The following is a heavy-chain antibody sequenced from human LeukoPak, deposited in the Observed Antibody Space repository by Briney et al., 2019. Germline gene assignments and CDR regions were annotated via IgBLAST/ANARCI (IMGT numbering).Heavy chain of an antibody. CDR2: INHSGST. Sequence: PSETLSLTCTVSGDSMSSSHYCWGWIRQPPGKGLEWIGEINHSGSTNYNPSLKSRVTISVDTSKNQFSLKLSSVTAADTAFYYCARYIVSYPHDAFDIWGQGTMVTVSS. D-gene: IGHD1-26*01. V-gene: IGHV4-39*07. J-gene: IGHJ3*02. CDR3: ARYIVSYPHDAFDI. CDR1: GDSMSSSHYC.